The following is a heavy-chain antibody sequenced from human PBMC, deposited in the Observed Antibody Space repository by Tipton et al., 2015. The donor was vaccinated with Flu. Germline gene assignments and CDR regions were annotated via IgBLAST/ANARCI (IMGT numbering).Heavy chain of an antibody. J-gene: IGHJ5*02. CDR1: GGSISTSSYY. CDR3: ARPRRDGYHFWFDP. V-gene: IGHV4-39*01. D-gene: IGHD5-24*01. Sequence: TLSLTCTVSGGSISTSSYYWGWIRQPPGKGLEWIGHVHHSGSASYNPSLKSRVTISVDSSKNQFSLRLSSVTAADTAVYYCARPRRDGYHFWFDPWGQGTLVTVSS. CDR2: VHHSGSA.